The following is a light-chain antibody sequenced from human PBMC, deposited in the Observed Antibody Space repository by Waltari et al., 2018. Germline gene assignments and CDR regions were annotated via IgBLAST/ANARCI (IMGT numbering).Light chain of an antibody. CDR3: CSYAGSTTSSVV. CDR1: SSHVGGYRL. CDR2: AVT. V-gene: IGLV2-23*02. Sequence: QSALTQPASVSGSPGQSITISCTGSSSHVGGYRLVSCYQQHPGKAPKLMIYAVTKRPSGVSHRFSGSKSGNTASLTISGLQTEYEADYYCCSYAGSTTSSVVFGTGTKVIVL. J-gene: IGLJ1*01.